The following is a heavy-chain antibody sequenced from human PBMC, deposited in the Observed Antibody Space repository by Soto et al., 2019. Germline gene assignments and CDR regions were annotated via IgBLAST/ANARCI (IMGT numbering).Heavy chain of an antibody. CDR1: GESFSAYS. J-gene: IGHJ4*02. CDR3: ARVNGGWLRLPY. CDR2: INHSGST. V-gene: IGHV4-34*01. Sequence: QVQLRQWGAGQLKPSGTLSLTCAVYGESFSAYSWSWIRQPPGKALEWIGEINHSGSTNYNPSLKSRVIMSIDTSKNQFSLKLTSVTAADTGVYYCARVNGGWLRLPYWGQGTVVTVSS. D-gene: IGHD5-12*01.